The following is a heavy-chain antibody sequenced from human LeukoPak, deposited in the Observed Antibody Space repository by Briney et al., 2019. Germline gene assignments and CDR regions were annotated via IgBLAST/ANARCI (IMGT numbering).Heavy chain of an antibody. CDR1: GFTFSSYW. V-gene: IGHV3-7*03. Sequence: GGSPRLSCAASGFTFSSYWMSWVRQAPGKGLEWVANIKQDGSEKYYVDSVKGRFTISRDNAKNSLYLQMNSLRAEDTAVYYCARARITIFGVVIRPFDYWGQGTLVTVSS. CDR2: IKQDGSEK. D-gene: IGHD3-3*01. J-gene: IGHJ4*02. CDR3: ARARITIFGVVIRPFDY.